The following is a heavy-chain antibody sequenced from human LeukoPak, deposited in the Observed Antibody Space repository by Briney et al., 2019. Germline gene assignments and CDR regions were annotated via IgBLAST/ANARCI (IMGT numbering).Heavy chain of an antibody. Sequence: GGSLRLSCAASGFTFSSYSMNWFRQAPGKGLEWVSSISSSSSYIYYVDSVKGRFTISRDNAKNSLYLQMNSLRAEDTAVYYCARDSIAAAGIPIDYWGQGTLVTVSS. CDR2: ISSSSSYI. D-gene: IGHD6-13*01. V-gene: IGHV3-21*01. J-gene: IGHJ4*02. CDR1: GFTFSSYS. CDR3: ARDSIAAAGIPIDY.